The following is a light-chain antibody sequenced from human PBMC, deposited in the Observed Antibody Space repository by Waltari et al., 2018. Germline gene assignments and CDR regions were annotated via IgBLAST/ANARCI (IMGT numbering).Light chain of an antibody. CDR1: SIDVGGYHY. CDR2: EVS. V-gene: IGLV2-8*01. J-gene: IGLJ3*02. CDR3: SSYAGSNNLGV. Sequence: QSALTQPPSASGSPGQSVTISCTGTSIDVGGYHYVSSYQQHPGQAPKLMIYEVSKRPSGFPDRFSGSKSGNTASLTVSWLQAEDEADYYCSSYAGSNNLGVFGGGTKLTVL.